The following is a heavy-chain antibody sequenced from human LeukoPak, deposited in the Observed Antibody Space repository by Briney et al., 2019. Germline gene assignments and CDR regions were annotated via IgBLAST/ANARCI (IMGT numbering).Heavy chain of an antibody. CDR1: GFTFSLLG. D-gene: IGHD6-19*01. CDR3: ARRAVTGTIYYFDY. Sequence: GGSLRLSCAASGFTFSLLGMSWVRAAPGKRLECVSGITWNGAYRGSADSVKGRFTISRDNAKNSVYLEMNSLRVEDTALYYCARRAVTGTIYYFDYWGQGTLVTVSS. V-gene: IGHV3-20*04. J-gene: IGHJ4*02. CDR2: ITWNGAYR.